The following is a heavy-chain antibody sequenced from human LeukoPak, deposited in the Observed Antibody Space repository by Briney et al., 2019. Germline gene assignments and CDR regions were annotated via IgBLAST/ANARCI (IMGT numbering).Heavy chain of an antibody. CDR2: IRYDGSNK. J-gene: IGHJ6*03. Sequence: GGSLRLSCAASGFTFSSYGMYWVRQAPGKGLEWVAFIRYDGSNKYYADSVKGRFTVSRDNSKNTLYLQMKSLRAEDTAVYYCARGNFQDSSSWYIQGSVYYYMDVWGKGTTVTVSS. CDR3: ARGNFQDSSSWYIQGSVYYYMDV. D-gene: IGHD6-13*01. V-gene: IGHV3-30*02. CDR1: GFTFSSYG.